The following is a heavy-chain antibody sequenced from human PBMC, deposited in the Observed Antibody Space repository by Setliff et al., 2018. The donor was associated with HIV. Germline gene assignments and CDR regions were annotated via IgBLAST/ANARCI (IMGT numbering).Heavy chain of an antibody. Sequence: PSETLSLTCAVSGYSISSGYYWGWLRQPPGKGLEWIGSMYDSGSTYYNPSLKSRVTISVDRSKNQFSLKLSSVTAADTAVYYCARSEAYYDSSGYDYWGQGTLVTVSS. CDR2: MYDSGST. J-gene: IGHJ4*02. V-gene: IGHV4-38-2*01. CDR3: ARSEAYYDSSGYDY. D-gene: IGHD3-22*01. CDR1: GYSISSGYY.